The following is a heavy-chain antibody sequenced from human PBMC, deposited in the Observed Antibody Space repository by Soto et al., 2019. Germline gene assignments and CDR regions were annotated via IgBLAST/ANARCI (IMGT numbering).Heavy chain of an antibody. J-gene: IGHJ6*02. CDR1: GGSISSGGYY. Sequence: SETLSLTCTVSGGSISSGGYYWSWIRQPPGKGLEWIGYIYYSGSTNYNPSLKSRVTISVDTSKNQFSLKLSSVTAADTAVYYCASRLLNYYYYGMDVWGQGTTVTVSS. CDR3: ASRLLNYYYYGMDV. D-gene: IGHD4-17*01. CDR2: IYYSGST. V-gene: IGHV4-61*08.